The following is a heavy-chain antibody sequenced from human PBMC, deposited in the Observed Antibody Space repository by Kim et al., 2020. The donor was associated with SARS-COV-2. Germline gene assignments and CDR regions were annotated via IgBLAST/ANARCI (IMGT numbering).Heavy chain of an antibody. J-gene: IGHJ4*02. V-gene: IGHV3-23*01. Sequence: YYEDSVKGRFAISRDNSKNTLFLKMNSLRAEDTAVFYCAKARMAARDYDYWGQGTLVTVSS. CDR3: AKARMAARDYDY. D-gene: IGHD6-6*01.